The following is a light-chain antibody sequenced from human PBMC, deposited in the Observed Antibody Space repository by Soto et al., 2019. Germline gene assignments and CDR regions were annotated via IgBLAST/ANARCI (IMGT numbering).Light chain of an antibody. Sequence: EIVLTQSPVTLSLSPGERATLSCRPSQSVSSSYLGWYQQKPGQAPRLLIYGASSRATGIPHRFSGSGSGTDFTLTISRLEPEDFAVYYCQQYGSSPLFTFGPGNKVDIK. CDR3: QQYGSSPLFT. J-gene: IGKJ3*01. CDR1: QSVSSSY. V-gene: IGKV3-20*01. CDR2: GAS.